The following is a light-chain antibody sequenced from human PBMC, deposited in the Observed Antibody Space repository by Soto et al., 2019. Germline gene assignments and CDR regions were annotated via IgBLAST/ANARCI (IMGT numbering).Light chain of an antibody. CDR1: SSNIGSNT. J-gene: IGLJ2*01. CDR3: AAWDDSLNGPV. CDR2: SNN. Sequence: QSVLTQPPSASGTPGQRVSISCSGSSSNIGSNTVDWYQQVPGTAPKLLIYSNNLRPSGVPDRFSGSRSGTSASLAISGRQSEDEADYYCAAWDDSLNGPVFGGGTKLTVL. V-gene: IGLV1-44*01.